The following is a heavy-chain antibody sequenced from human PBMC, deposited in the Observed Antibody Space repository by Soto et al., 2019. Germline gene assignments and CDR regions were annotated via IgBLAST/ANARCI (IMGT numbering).Heavy chain of an antibody. CDR2: IYYSGST. D-gene: IGHD1-26*01. V-gene: IGHV4-61*08. Sequence: SETLSLTCTVSGGSISSGGYYWSWIRQHPGKGLEWIGYIYYSGSTNYNPSLKSRVTISVDTSKNQFSLKLSSVTAADTAVYYCARSPREVDYYYYYMDVWGKGTTVTVSS. J-gene: IGHJ6*03. CDR1: GGSISSGGYY. CDR3: ARSPREVDYYYYYMDV.